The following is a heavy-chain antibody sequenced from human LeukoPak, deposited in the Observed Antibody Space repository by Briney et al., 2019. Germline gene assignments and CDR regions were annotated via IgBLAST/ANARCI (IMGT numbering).Heavy chain of an antibody. Sequence: PGGSLRLSCAASGFTVSRNYMSWVRQAPGKGLEWVSVIYSGGNTYYADFVKGRFTISRDNSKNTLYLQINSLTAEDTAVYYCANLPRGDYWGLGTLVTAFS. CDR2: IYSGGNT. V-gene: IGHV3-53*01. D-gene: IGHD3-10*01. CDR1: GFTVSRNY. J-gene: IGHJ4*02. CDR3: ANLPRGDY.